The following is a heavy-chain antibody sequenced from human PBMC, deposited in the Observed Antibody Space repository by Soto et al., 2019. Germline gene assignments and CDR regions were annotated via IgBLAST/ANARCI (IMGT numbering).Heavy chain of an antibody. V-gene: IGHV4-61*01. CDR2: IYYSGST. CDR3: ARLTSSGPLVDY. D-gene: IGHD3-22*01. CDR1: GGSVSSGSYY. J-gene: IGHJ4*02. Sequence: SETLSLTCTVSGGSVSSGSYYWSWIRQPPGKGLEWIGYIYYSGSTNYNPSLKSRVTISVDTSKNQFSLKLSSVTAADTAVYYCARLTSSGPLVDYWGQGTLVTVSS.